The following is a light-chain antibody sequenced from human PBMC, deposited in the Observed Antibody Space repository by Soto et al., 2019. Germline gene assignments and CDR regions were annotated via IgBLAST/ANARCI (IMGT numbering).Light chain of an antibody. CDR1: RSDVGGYNY. J-gene: IGLJ3*02. CDR2: DLS. CDR3: SSYSSSFTWV. V-gene: IGLV2-14*01. Sequence: QSVLTQPASVSGSPGQSITISCTGTRSDVGGYNYVSWYQQHPGKAPKLIIYDLSNRPSGVSNRFSVSKSGNTASLTISGLQAEDEADYYCSSYSSSFTWVFGGGTQLTVL.